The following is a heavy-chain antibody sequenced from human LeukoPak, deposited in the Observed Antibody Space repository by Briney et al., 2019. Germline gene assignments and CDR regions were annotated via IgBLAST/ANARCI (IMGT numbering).Heavy chain of an antibody. CDR1: GYTFTSYY. D-gene: IGHD2-21*01. CDR3: ARSSYSFTPFDY. V-gene: IGHV1-46*01. J-gene: IGHJ4*02. Sequence: ASVKVSCKASGYTFTSYYMHWVRQAPGQGLEWMGIISPSGGSTSYAQKFQGRVTMTRDTSTSTVYMELSSLRSEDTAVYYCARSSYSFTPFDYWGQGTLVTVSS. CDR2: ISPSGGST.